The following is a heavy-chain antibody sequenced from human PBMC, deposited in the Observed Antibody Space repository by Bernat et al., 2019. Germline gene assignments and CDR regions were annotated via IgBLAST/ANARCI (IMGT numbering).Heavy chain of an antibody. D-gene: IGHD1-26*01. V-gene: IGHV4-61*01. CDR2: IHYSGGT. CDR3: TKQPVDGANAYYDMDV. Sequence: QVQLQESGPGLVKPSETLSLTCSVSGGSITSGIKYWGRIRQPPGKGLEWSGYIHYSGGTNYNPFLKSRVTISVNTSKNQFSLQLRSVTAADTAVYYCTKQPVDGANAYYDMDVWGHGTTVTVSS. CDR1: GGSITSGIKY. J-gene: IGHJ6*02.